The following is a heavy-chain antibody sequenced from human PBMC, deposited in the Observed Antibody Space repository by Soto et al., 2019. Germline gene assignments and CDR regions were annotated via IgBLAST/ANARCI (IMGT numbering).Heavy chain of an antibody. V-gene: IGHV4-31*03. CDR1: GGSISSGGYY. J-gene: IGHJ4*02. CDR2: IYYSGST. CDR3: AREGRYYDFWSGYYTDRLWYFDY. D-gene: IGHD3-3*01. Sequence: QVQLQESGPGLVKPSQTLSLTCTVSGGSISSGGYYWSWIRQHPGKGLEWIGYIYYSGSTYYNPSLKSRVTISVDTSKNQFSLKLSSVTAADTAVYYCAREGRYYDFWSGYYTDRLWYFDYWGQGTLVTVSS.